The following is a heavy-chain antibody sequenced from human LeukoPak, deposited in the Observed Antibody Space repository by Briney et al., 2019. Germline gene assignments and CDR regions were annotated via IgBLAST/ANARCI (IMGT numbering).Heavy chain of an antibody. V-gene: IGHV4-59*08. CDR1: GGSFSGYY. CDR3: ARGTYYYDSSGYSTIGFFDY. D-gene: IGHD3-22*01. CDR2: IYYSGST. J-gene: IGHJ4*02. Sequence: SETLSLTCAVYGGSFSGYYWSWIRQPPGKGLEWIGYIYYSGSTNYNPSLKSRVTISVDTSKNQFSLKLSSVTAADTAVYYCARGTYYYDSSGYSTIGFFDYWGQGTLVTVSS.